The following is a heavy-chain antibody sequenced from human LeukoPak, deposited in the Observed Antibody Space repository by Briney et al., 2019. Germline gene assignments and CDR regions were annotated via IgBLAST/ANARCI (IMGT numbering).Heavy chain of an antibody. V-gene: IGHV3-48*03. CDR3: AKDDRPDCSGGSCYPDY. CDR1: GFTFSSYE. D-gene: IGHD2-15*01. J-gene: IGHJ4*02. CDR2: ISSSGSTI. Sequence: GGSLRLSCAASGFTFSSYEMNWVRQAPGKGLEWVSYISSSGSTIYYADSVKGRFTISRDNSKNSLYLQMNSLRTEDTALYYCAKDDRPDCSGGSCYPDYWGQGTLVTVSS.